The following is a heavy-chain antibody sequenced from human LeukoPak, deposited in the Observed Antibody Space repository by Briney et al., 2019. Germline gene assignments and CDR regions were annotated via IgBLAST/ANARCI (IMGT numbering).Heavy chain of an antibody. J-gene: IGHJ4*02. D-gene: IGHD2-8*01. CDR1: GGSISSGDYY. Sequence: SETLSLTCTVSGGSISSGDYYRSWIRQPPGKGLEWIGYIYYSGSTYYNPSLKSRVTISVDTSKNQFSLKLSSVTAADTAVYYCAREADCTNGVCAVDYWGQGTLVTVSS. CDR3: AREADCTNGVCAVDY. CDR2: IYYSGST. V-gene: IGHV4-30-4*01.